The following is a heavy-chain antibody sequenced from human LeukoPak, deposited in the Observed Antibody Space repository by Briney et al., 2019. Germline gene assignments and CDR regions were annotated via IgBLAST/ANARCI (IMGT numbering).Heavy chain of an antibody. V-gene: IGHV3-23*01. CDR1: GFTLSSYA. D-gene: IGHD5-18*01. CDR3: AKVISYGYYFDY. CDR2: ISGSGGST. Sequence: GGSLRLSCAASGFTLSSYAMSWVRQAPGKGLEWVSAISGSGGSTYYADSVKGRFTISRDNSKNTLYLQMNSLRAEDTAVYYCAKVISYGYYFDYWGQGTLVTVSS. J-gene: IGHJ4*02.